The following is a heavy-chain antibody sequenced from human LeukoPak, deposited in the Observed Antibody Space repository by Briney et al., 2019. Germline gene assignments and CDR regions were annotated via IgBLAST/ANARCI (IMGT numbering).Heavy chain of an antibody. CDR3: ARVAYEGGYSGQYGYYYYYYMDV. Sequence: PSETLSLTCTVSGGSISSYYWSWIRQPAGKGLEWIGRIYTSGSTNYNPSLKSRVTMSVDTSKNQFSLKLSSVTAADTAVYYCARVAYEGGYSGQYGYYYYYYMDVWGKGTTVTVSS. CDR1: GGSISSYY. J-gene: IGHJ6*03. V-gene: IGHV4-4*07. CDR2: IYTSGST. D-gene: IGHD5-12*01.